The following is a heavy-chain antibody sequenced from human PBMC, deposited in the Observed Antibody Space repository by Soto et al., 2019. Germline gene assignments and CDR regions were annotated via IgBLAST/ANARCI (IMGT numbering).Heavy chain of an antibody. J-gene: IGHJ4*02. CDR2: ISGSGSST. D-gene: IGHD6-19*01. V-gene: IGHV3-23*01. CDR3: APAGWAEAAKGDY. CDR1: GFTFSSYA. Sequence: GGSLRLSCAASGFTFSSYAMSWVRQAPGKGLEWVSDISGSGSSTYYADSVKGRFTISRDNSKNTLYLQMNSLRAEDTAVYYCAPAGWAEAAKGDYWGQGTLVTVSS.